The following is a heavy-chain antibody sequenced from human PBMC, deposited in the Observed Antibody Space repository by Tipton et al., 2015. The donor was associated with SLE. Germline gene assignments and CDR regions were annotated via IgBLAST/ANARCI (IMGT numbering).Heavy chain of an antibody. D-gene: IGHD3-3*01. CDR1: GGSISSSSYY. CDR2: IYYSGST. CDR3: ARDATIFGVVTFFDC. Sequence: TLSLTCTISGGSISSSSYYWGWIRQPPGKGLEWIGSIYYSGSTYYNPSLKSRVTISVDTSKNQFSLKLSSVTAADTAVYYCARDATIFGVVTFFDCWGQGTLVTVSS. J-gene: IGHJ4*02. V-gene: IGHV4-39*07.